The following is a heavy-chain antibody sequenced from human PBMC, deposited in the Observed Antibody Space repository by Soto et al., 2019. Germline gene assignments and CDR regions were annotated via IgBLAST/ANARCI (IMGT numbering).Heavy chain of an antibody. J-gene: IGHJ6*02. CDR1: GFTFSSYS. V-gene: IGHV3-21*01. Sequence: EVQLVESGGGLVKPGGSLRLSCAASGFTFSSYSMNWVRQAPGKGLEWVSSISSSSSYIYYADSVKGRFTISRDKAKNSLYLQMNSLRAQDTAVYYCAGILRYFDWLLRGGGGHYYYGMDVWGQGTTVTVSS. CDR3: AGILRYFDWLLRGGGGHYYYGMDV. CDR2: ISSSSSYI. D-gene: IGHD3-9*01.